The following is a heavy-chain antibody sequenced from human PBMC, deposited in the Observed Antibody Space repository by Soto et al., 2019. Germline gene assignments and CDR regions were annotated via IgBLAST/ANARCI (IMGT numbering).Heavy chain of an antibody. V-gene: IGHV4-59*08. CDR1: GGSITDYY. Sequence: PSETLSLTCTVSGGSITDYYWSWIRQPPGKGLECIGNIYYSGSTNYNPSLKSRVTISVDTSKNQFSLRLSSVTAADTAVYYCAGTYTSRFDNWGQGTLGTVSS. CDR3: AGTYTSRFDN. D-gene: IGHD1-1*01. CDR2: IYYSGST. J-gene: IGHJ4*02.